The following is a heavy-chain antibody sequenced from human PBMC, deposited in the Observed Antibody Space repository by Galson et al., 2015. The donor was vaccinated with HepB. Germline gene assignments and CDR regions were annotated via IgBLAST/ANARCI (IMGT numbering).Heavy chain of an antibody. CDR2: INPSGGST. CDR3: ARDRWFGELEDYGMDV. V-gene: IGHV1-46*04. J-gene: IGHJ6*02. D-gene: IGHD3-10*01. CDR1: GYTFTSYY. Sequence: SVKVSCKASGYTFTSYYMHWVRQAPGQGLEWMGIINPSGGSTSYAQKLQGRVTMTRDTSTSTVYMELSSLRSEDTAVYYCARDRWFGELEDYGMDVWGQGTTVTVSS.